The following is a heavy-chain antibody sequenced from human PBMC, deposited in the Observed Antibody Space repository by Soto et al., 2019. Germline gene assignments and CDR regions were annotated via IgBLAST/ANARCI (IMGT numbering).Heavy chain of an antibody. J-gene: IGHJ4*02. V-gene: IGHV3-7*01. CDR2: IKTDGSEK. Sequence: GGSLRLSCAAPGFTFSNYWMSWVRQAPGKGLEWVANIKTDGSEKYYVDFVKGRFTISRDNAKNSLYLQMNGLRAEDTAVYYCARGTLWNGYQFFDYWGQGTLVTVSS. CDR1: GFTFSNYW. D-gene: IGHD3-3*01. CDR3: ARGTLWNGYQFFDY.